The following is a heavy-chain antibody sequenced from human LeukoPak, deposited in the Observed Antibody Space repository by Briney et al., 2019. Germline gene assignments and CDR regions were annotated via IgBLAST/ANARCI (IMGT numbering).Heavy chain of an antibody. CDR1: GYTLTELP. CDR2: FDPEDGET. V-gene: IGHV1-24*01. Sequence: ASVKVSCKVSGYTLTELPMHWVRQAPGKGLEWMGGFDPEDGETIYAQKFQGRVTMTEDTSTDTAYMELSSLRSEDTAVYYCATDLRASLELLRKGYWGQGTLVTVSS. J-gene: IGHJ4*02. CDR3: ATDLRASLELLRKGY. D-gene: IGHD1-7*01.